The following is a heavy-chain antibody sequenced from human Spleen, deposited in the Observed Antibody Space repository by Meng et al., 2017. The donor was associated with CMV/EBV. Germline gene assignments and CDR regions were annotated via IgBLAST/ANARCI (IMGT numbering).Heavy chain of an antibody. Sequence: GESLKISCAASGFSFSSYEMNWVRQAPGKGLEWVGRIKSKADGGTTDYAAPVKGRFTISRDDSKNTLYLQMNSLKTEDTAVYYCTSKVRSGYWGQGTLVTVSS. V-gene: IGHV3-15*01. CDR1: GFSFSSYE. CDR2: IKSKADGGTT. J-gene: IGHJ4*02. CDR3: TSKVRSGY.